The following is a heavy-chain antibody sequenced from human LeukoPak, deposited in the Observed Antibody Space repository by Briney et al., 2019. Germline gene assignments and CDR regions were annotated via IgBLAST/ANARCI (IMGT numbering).Heavy chain of an antibody. CDR1: GGSMSIDTYF. D-gene: IGHD6-19*01. CDR2: ISYSGST. CDR3: ARAKYSSGGNWFDP. J-gene: IGHJ5*02. V-gene: IGHV4-39*07. Sequence: SETLSLTCTVSGGSMSIDTYFWGWIRQPPGKGLEWIGIISYSGSTFYNPSLKSGVTTRVDTSKNQFSLKLNSVTAADTAVYYCARAKYSSGGNWFDPWGQGTLVTVSS.